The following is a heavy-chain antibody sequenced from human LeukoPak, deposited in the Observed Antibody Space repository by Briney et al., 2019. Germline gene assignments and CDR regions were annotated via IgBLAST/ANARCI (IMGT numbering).Heavy chain of an antibody. D-gene: IGHD1-26*01. CDR1: GYTLTELS. Sequence: GASVKVSCKVSGYTLTELSMHWVRQAPGKGLEWMGGFDPEDGETIYAQKFQGRLTMTEDTSTDTAYMELSSLRSEDTAVYYCATVPYSGSYYELDYWGQGTLVTVSS. CDR3: ATVPYSGSYYELDY. CDR2: FDPEDGET. J-gene: IGHJ4*02. V-gene: IGHV1-24*01.